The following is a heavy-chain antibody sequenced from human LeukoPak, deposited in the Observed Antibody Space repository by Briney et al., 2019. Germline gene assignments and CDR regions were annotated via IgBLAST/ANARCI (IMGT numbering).Heavy chain of an antibody. V-gene: IGHV3-21*01. CDR3: ARDSEVVPASRGYYSMDV. CDR1: GFTFSSYS. Sequence: KPGGSLRLSCAASGFTFSSYSMNWVRQAPGKGLEWVSSISSSSSYIYYADSVKGRFTISRDNAKNSLYLQMNSLRAEDTAVYYCARDSEVVPASRGYYSMDVWGQGTTVTVSS. CDR2: ISSSSSYI. J-gene: IGHJ6*02. D-gene: IGHD2-2*01.